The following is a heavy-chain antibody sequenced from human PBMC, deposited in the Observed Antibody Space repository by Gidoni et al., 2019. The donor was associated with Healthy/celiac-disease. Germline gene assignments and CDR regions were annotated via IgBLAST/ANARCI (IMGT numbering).Heavy chain of an antibody. Sequence: QVQLVESGGGVVQPGRSLRLSCAASGFPFSSYAMHWVRQAPGKGLEWVAVISYDGSNKYYADSVKGRFTISRDNSKNTLYLQMNSLRAEDTAVYYCARPPPSSGWYCFDYWGQGTLVTVSS. CDR2: ISYDGSNK. J-gene: IGHJ4*02. CDR3: ARPPPSSGWYCFDY. V-gene: IGHV3-30-3*01. D-gene: IGHD6-19*01. CDR1: GFPFSSYA.